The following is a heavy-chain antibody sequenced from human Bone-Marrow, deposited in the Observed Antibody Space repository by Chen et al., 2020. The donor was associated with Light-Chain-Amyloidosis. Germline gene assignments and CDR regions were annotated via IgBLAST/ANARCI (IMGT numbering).Heavy chain of an antibody. D-gene: IGHD2-15*01. J-gene: IGHJ4*02. V-gene: IGHV3-23*01. Sequence: EVQLLESGGGLVQPGGSLRLSCVASGITFSSSAMNWVRQAPGKGLEWVSSDSGTISITYATDSVKGRFTTSRDNSKNTVYLQMSSLRADDTAVYYCATRYCSGGSCYSPDFEYWGQGTLVTVSS. CDR3: ATRYCSGGSCYSPDFEY. CDR2: DSGTISIT. CDR1: GITFSSSA.